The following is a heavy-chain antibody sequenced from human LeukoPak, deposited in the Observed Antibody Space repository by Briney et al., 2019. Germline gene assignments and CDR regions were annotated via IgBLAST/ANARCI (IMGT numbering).Heavy chain of an antibody. V-gene: IGHV3-13*01. CDR3: AREGRMGTADAFDV. D-gene: IGHD1-14*01. J-gene: IGHJ3*01. CDR1: GLTFNNYE. CDR2: VGIAGDT. Sequence: GGSLRLSCAASGLTFNNYEMHWVRHTAGKGLEWVSAVGIAGDTFYAGSMKGRFSISRDNAESSLFLQMHSLRAGDTAVYYCAREGRMGTADAFDVWGQGTMVTVSS.